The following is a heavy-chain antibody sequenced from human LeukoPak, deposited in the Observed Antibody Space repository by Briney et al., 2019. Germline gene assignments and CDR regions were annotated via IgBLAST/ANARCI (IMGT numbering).Heavy chain of an antibody. V-gene: IGHV4-4*07. CDR1: GGSISTTYY. CDR2: IYTSGST. Sequence: SETLSLTCAVSGGSISTTYYWSWIRQPAGKGLEWIGRIYTSGSTNYNPSLKSRVTMSVDTSKNQFSLKLSSVTAADTAVYYCARGIAARPIGWFDPWGQGTLVTVSS. D-gene: IGHD6-6*01. J-gene: IGHJ5*02. CDR3: ARGIAARPIGWFDP.